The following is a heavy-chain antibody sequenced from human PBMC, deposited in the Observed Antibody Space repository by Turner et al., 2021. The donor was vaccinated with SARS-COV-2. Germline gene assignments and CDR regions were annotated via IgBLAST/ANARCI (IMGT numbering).Heavy chain of an antibody. CDR3: AGERRITMVRGVLTYYYGMDV. J-gene: IGHJ6*02. CDR1: GGSISSSSYY. D-gene: IGHD3-10*01. V-gene: IGHV4-39*01. CDR2: IYYRGST. Sequence: QLQLQDSGPGLVKPSSPLSLTCTVSGGSISSSSYYWGWIRQPPGKGLEWIGSIYYRGSTYYNPALKSRVTKAVDTSKNQFALKLSSVTAADTAVYYCAGERRITMVRGVLTYYYGMDVWGQGTTVTVSS.